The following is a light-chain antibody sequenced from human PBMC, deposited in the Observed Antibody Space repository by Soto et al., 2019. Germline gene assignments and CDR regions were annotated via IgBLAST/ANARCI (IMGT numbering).Light chain of an antibody. Sequence: EIVMTQSPATLSVSPGERATLSCRASQSVSSNLAWYQQKPGQAPRLLIYGASTTATGIPARFSDSGSGTEFTLTISSLQSEDFAVYYCQQYNNWPPRITFGQGTRLEIK. J-gene: IGKJ5*01. V-gene: IGKV3-15*01. CDR3: QQYNNWPPRIT. CDR2: GAS. CDR1: QSVSSN.